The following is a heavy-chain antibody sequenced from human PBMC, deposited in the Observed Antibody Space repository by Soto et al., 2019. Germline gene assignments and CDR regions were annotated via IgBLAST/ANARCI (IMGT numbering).Heavy chain of an antibody. CDR3: ARVPSSSGRAHFDY. D-gene: IGHD2-15*01. J-gene: IGHJ4*02. CDR1: GFTFSSYA. V-gene: IGHV3-30-3*01. Sequence: QVQLVESGGGVGQPGRSLRLSCAASGFTFSSYAMHWVRQAPGKGLEWVAVISYDGSNKYYADSVKGRFTISRDNSKNTLYLQMYSLRAEDTAVYYCARVPSSSGRAHFDYWGQGTLVTVSS. CDR2: ISYDGSNK.